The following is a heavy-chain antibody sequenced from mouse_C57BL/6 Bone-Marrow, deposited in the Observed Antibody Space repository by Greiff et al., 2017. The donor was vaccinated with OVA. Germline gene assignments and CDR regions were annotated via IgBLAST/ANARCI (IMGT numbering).Heavy chain of an antibody. Sequence: QVQLKESGAELVRPGTSVKVSCKASGYAFTNYLIEWVKQRPGQGLEWIGVINPGSGGTNYNEKFKGKATLTADKSSSTAYMQLSSRTSEDSAVYFCARIITVVDWYFDVWGTGTTVTVSS. D-gene: IGHD1-1*01. V-gene: IGHV1-54*01. CDR2: INPGSGGT. CDR1: GYAFTNYL. J-gene: IGHJ1*03. CDR3: ARIITVVDWYFDV.